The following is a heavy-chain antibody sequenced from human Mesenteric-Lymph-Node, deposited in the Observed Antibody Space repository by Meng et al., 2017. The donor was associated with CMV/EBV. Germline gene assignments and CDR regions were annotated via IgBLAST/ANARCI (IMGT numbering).Heavy chain of an antibody. CDR3: VRDRGVAGVFDV. CDR2: IGSSGSVK. V-gene: IGHV3-48*03. CDR1: GFTFSSYE. J-gene: IGHJ3*01. Sequence: GSLRLSCAASGFTFSSYEMNWVRQAPGKGPEWVSYIGSSGSVKYYADSVEGRFTISRDNAKDSLYLQANNLRAEDTALYYCVRDRGVAGVFDVWGHGTMVTVSS. D-gene: IGHD3-10*01.